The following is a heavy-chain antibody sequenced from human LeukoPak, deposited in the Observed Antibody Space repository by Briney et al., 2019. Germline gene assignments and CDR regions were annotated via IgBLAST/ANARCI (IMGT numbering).Heavy chain of an antibody. V-gene: IGHV3-7*01. CDR3: ARHNWYQFDY. CDR1: GFTFESFS. Sequence: GGSLRLSCTAFGFTFESFSMTWVRQAPGKGLEWVANIKHDGSEKYYVASVRGRVTVSRDNAKNTVYLQMNNLRAEDTAVYFCARHNWYQFDYWGQGTLVTASS. CDR2: IKHDGSEK. J-gene: IGHJ4*02. D-gene: IGHD2-2*01.